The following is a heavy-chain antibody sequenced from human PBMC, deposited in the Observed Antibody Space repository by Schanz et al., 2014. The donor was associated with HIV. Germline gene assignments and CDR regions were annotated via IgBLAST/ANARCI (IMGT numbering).Heavy chain of an antibody. J-gene: IGHJ4*02. CDR2: MNPNSGNT. V-gene: IGHV1-8*01. D-gene: IGHD6-13*01. CDR3: ARDRSAAVTASDY. CDR1: GYTFTSYD. Sequence: QVQLVQSGAEVKNPGASVKVSCKASGYTFTSYDINWVRQATGQGLEWMGWMNPNSGNTGYAQKFQGRVTMTTDTSTSTAYMELRNLRSDDTAVYYCARDRSAAVTASDYWGQGTLVTVSS.